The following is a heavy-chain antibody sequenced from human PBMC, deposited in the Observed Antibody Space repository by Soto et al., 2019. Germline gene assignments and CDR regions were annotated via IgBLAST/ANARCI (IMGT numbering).Heavy chain of an antibody. D-gene: IGHD3-16*01. CDR3: AKGSPGVGLGELPGDY. CDR2: ISYDGSNK. Sequence: QVQLVESGGGVVQPGRSLRLSCAASGFTFSSYGMHWVRQAPGKGLEWVAVISYDGSNKYYADSVKGRFTISRDNSKNTLYLQMNSLRAEDTAVYYCAKGSPGVGLGELPGDYWGQGTLVTVSS. J-gene: IGHJ4*02. V-gene: IGHV3-30*18. CDR1: GFTFSSYG.